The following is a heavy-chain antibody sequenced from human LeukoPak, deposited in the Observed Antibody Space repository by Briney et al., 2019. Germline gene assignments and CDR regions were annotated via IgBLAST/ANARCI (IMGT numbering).Heavy chain of an antibody. CDR2: ISGSGDNT. CDR1: GFTFSSYA. D-gene: IGHD3-22*01. CDR3: AKGSYYDSSGSFYFDY. V-gene: IGHV3-23*01. Sequence: GGSLRLSCAASGFTFSSYAMSWVRQAPGKGLEWVSGISGSGDNTYYADSMKGRFTISRDNSRNTLYVQVNSLGTEDTAAYYCAKGSYYDSSGSFYFDYWGQGTLVTVSS. J-gene: IGHJ4*02.